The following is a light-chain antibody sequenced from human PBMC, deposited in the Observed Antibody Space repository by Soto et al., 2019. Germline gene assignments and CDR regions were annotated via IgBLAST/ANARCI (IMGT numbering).Light chain of an antibody. CDR1: SSNIGADYD. J-gene: IGLJ3*02. Sequence: QLVLTQPPSVSGAPGQRVTISCTGSSSNIGADYDVHWYQQLPGTAPKLLIYGNSNRPSGVPDRFSGSKSGTSASLAITGLQAEDEADYYCQSYDSSLSGWVFGGGTQLTVL. CDR3: QSYDSSLSGWV. CDR2: GNS. V-gene: IGLV1-40*01.